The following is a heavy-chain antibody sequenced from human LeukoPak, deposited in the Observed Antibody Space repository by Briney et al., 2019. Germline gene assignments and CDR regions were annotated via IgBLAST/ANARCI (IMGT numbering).Heavy chain of an antibody. CDR1: GFTFSSYA. CDR3: ANSIPVLRYFDWLTQLNAFDI. D-gene: IGHD3-9*01. CDR2: ISGSGGST. J-gene: IGHJ3*02. Sequence: GGSLRLSCAASGFTFSSYAMSWVRQAPGKGLEWVSAISGSGGSTYYADSVKGRFTISRDNSKNTLYLQMNSLRAEDTAVYYCANSIPVLRYFDWLTQLNAFDIWGQGTMVTVSS. V-gene: IGHV3-23*01.